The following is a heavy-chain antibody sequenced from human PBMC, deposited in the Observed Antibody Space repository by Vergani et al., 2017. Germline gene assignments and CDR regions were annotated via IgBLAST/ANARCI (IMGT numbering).Heavy chain of an antibody. CDR1: GGSISSGDYY. V-gene: IGHV4-30-4*01. J-gene: IGHJ5*02. Sequence: QVQLQESGPGLVKPSQTLSLTCTVSGGSISSGDYYWSWIRQPPGKGLEWIGYIYYSGSTYYNPSLKSRVTISVDTSKNQFSLKLSSVTAADTAVYYCARGITMMGGVTSEGSWFDPWSQGTLVTVSS. CDR2: IYYSGST. D-gene: IGHD3-22*01. CDR3: ARGITMMGGVTSEGSWFDP.